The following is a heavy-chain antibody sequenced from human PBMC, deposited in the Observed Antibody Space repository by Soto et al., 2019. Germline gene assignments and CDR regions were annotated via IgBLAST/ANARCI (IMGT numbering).Heavy chain of an antibody. CDR1: GGSISSYY. CDR3: ARQWGPYSSSWLYWFAP. J-gene: IGHJ5*02. CDR2: IYYSGST. V-gene: IGHV4-59*08. D-gene: IGHD6-13*01. Sequence: SETLSLTCTVSGGSISSYYWSWIRQPPGKGLEWIGYIYYSGSTNYNPSLKSRVTISVDTSKNQFSLKLSSVTAADTAVYYCARQWGPYSSSWLYWFAPWGQGTLVPVSS.